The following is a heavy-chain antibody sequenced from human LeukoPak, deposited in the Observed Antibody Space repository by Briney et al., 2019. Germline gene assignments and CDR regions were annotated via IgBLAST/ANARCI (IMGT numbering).Heavy chain of an antibody. V-gene: IGHV1-2*02. Sequence: GASVKVSCKASGYTFTGYYMHWVRQAPGQGLEWMGWINPNSGGTNYAQKFQGRVTMTRDTSISTAYMELSRLRSDDTAVYYCATTARCSSTSCYPDLAAFDIWGQGTMVTVSS. D-gene: IGHD2-2*01. CDR3: ATTARCSSTSCYPDLAAFDI. CDR1: GYTFTGYY. J-gene: IGHJ3*02. CDR2: INPNSGGT.